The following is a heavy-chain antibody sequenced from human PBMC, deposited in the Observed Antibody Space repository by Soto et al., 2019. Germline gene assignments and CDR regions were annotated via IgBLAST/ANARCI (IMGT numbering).Heavy chain of an antibody. Sequence: GESLKISCKGSGYSFTSYWIGWVRQMPGKGLEWMGIIYPGDSDTRYSPSFQGQVTISADKSISPAYLQWSSLKASDAAMYYCARHKRCSSTSCWAYYYGMDVWGQGTTVTVSS. V-gene: IGHV5-51*01. CDR3: ARHKRCSSTSCWAYYYGMDV. CDR2: IYPGDSDT. D-gene: IGHD2-2*01. J-gene: IGHJ6*02. CDR1: GYSFTSYW.